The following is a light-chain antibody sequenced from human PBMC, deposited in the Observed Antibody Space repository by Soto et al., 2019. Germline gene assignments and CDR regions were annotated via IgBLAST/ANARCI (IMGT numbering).Light chain of an antibody. CDR1: SSDVGGYNY. V-gene: IGLV2-8*01. CDR3: SSYAGSSNV. J-gene: IGLJ1*01. CDR2: EVN. Sequence: QSVLTQPPSASGSPGQSVAISCTGTSSDVGGYNYVSWYQQHPGKAPNLMIYEVNKRPSGVPDRFSGSKSGNTASPTVSGLQAEDEADYYCSSYAGSSNVFGTGTKVTVL.